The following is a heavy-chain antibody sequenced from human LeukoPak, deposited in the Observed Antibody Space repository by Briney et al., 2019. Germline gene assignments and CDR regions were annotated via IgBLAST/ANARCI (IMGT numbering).Heavy chain of an antibody. CDR1: GYTFTSYG. CDR2: ISAYNGNT. CDR3: ARDGPMVRGVQEFDY. Sequence: GASVKVSCKASGYTFTSYGISWVRQAPGQGLEWMGWISAYNGNTNYAQKLQGRVTMTTGTSTSTAYMELRSLRSDDTAVYYCARDGPMVRGVQEFDYWGQGTLVTVSS. V-gene: IGHV1-18*01. D-gene: IGHD3-10*01. J-gene: IGHJ4*02.